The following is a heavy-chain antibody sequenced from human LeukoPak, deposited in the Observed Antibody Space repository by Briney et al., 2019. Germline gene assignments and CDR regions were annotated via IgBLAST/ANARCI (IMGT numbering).Heavy chain of an antibody. J-gene: IGHJ6*04. Sequence: GGSLRLSCLGSGFTFSTHGMNWVRQAPGKGLEWVSYISSSGSTIYYADSVKGRFTISRDNAKNSLYLQMNSLRAEDTAVYYCAELGITMIGGVWGKGTTVTISS. CDR2: ISSSGSTI. CDR1: GFTFSTHG. V-gene: IGHV3-48*04. CDR3: AELGITMIGGV. D-gene: IGHD3-10*02.